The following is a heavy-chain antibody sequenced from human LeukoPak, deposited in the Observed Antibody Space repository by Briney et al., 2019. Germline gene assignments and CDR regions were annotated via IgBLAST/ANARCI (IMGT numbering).Heavy chain of an antibody. CDR1: GYTFSNHY. Sequence: ASVKVSCKASGYTFSNHYLHWVRQAPGQGLEWMGVISPSGDSTTYAQKFQGRVTITRDMSTGTAYMELSSLRSEDTAVYYCAAAIPTVVKTLDTLDIWGQGTMVTVSS. D-gene: IGHD4-23*01. CDR2: ISPSGDST. V-gene: IGHV1-46*01. CDR3: AAAIPTVVKTLDTLDI. J-gene: IGHJ3*02.